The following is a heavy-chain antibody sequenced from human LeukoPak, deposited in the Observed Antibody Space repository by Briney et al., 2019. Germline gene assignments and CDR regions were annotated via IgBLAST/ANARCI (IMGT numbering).Heavy chain of an antibody. CDR1: GGTFSSYT. D-gene: IGHD4-11*01. Sequence: SVKVSCKASGGTFSSYTISWVRQAPGQGLEWMGRIIPILGIANYAQKFQGRVTITADKSTSTAYMELSSLRSEDTAVYHCARLGDYSNYGFDYWGQGTLVTVSS. V-gene: IGHV1-69*02. J-gene: IGHJ4*02. CDR2: IIPILGIA. CDR3: ARLGDYSNYGFDY.